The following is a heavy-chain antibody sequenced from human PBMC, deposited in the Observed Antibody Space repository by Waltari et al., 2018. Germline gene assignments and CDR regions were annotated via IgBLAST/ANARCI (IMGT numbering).Heavy chain of an antibody. J-gene: IGHJ3*02. D-gene: IGHD3-22*01. V-gene: IGHV1-2*02. Sequence: QVQLVQSGAEVKKPGASVKVSCKASGYTFTGYYMHWVRQAPGQGLEWMGWINPNRGCKNEAQKFQGRFTRTRDTSISTAYMELSRLRSDDTAVYYCARVGGYYDSSGYPVAFDIWGQGTMVTVSS. CDR3: ARVGGYYDSSGYPVAFDI. CDR1: GYTFTGYY. CDR2: INPNRGCK.